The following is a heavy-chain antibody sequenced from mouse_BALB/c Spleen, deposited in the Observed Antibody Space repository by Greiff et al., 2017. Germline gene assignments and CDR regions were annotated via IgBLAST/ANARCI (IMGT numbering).Heavy chain of an antibody. Sequence: VQLQQPGAELVKPGASVKLSCKASGYTFTSYWMHWVKQRPGQGLEWIGEIDPSDSYTNYNQKFKGKATLTVDKSSGTAYMQLSSLTSEDSAVYYCARMGRDYWGQGTTLTVSS. D-gene: IGHD4-1*01. CDR1: GYTFTSYW. CDR2: IDPSDSYT. CDR3: ARMGRDY. J-gene: IGHJ2*01. V-gene: IGHV1-69*02.